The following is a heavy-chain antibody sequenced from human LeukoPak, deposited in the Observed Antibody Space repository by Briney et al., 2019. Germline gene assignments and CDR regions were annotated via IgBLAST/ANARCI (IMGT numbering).Heavy chain of an antibody. J-gene: IGHJ1*01. CDR2: TISSGDSS. CDR3: ARSMNRWAFQD. CDR1: GSSFSTPD. V-gene: IGHV3-23*01. D-gene: IGHD2-8*01. Sequence: GRSLRLSCVATGSSFSTPDMSWVRQAPEKGLEWVSSTISSGDSSQYADCVKGRFPISRDNSNHTLYLQMDSLRAEDTAVYFCARSMNRWAFQDWGQGTLATVSS.